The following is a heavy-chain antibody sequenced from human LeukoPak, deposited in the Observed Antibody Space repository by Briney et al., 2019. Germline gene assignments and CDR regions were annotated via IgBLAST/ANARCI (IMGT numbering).Heavy chain of an antibody. D-gene: IGHD3-22*01. CDR1: GGSISSYY. CDR2: IYYSGST. Sequence: SETLSLTCTVSGGSISSYYWSWIRQPPGKGLEWIGYIYYSGSTNYNPSLKSRVTISVDTSKNQFSLKLSSVTAADTAVYYCARHTYYDSSGYGYYYFDYWGQGTLVTVSS. J-gene: IGHJ4*02. V-gene: IGHV4-59*08. CDR3: ARHTYYDSSGYGYYYFDY.